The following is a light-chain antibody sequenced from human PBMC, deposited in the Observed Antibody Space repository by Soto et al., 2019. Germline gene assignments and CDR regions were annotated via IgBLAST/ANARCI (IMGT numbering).Light chain of an antibody. CDR2: DVS. Sequence: QSALTQPRSVSGSPGQSVTISCTGTSSDVGGYNYVSWYQHHPGKAPKLMIYDVSKRPSGVPDRFSGSKSGNTASLTISGLQAEEEADYHCFSSAGSSTLGVFGGGTKLTVL. CDR1: SSDVGGYNY. V-gene: IGLV2-11*01. CDR3: FSSAGSSTLGV. J-gene: IGLJ2*01.